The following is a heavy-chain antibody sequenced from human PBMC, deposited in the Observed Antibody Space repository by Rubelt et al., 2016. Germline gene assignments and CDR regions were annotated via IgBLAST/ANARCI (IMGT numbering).Heavy chain of an antibody. V-gene: IGHV4-34*01. CDR1: GGSLSGYY. CDR2: SNPSGST. D-gene: IGHD5-12*01. J-gene: IGHJ4*02. Sequence: QVQLQQWGAGLLKPSETLSLTCAVYGGSLSGYYWSWIRQSPGKGLEWIGESNPSGSTNYNPSLQGWVTISVGTSENQFSLNLRLITAADTAVYYGARVGRGGYTGYDRRTNDYWGQGTLVTVSS. CDR3: ARVGRGGYTGYDRRTNDY.